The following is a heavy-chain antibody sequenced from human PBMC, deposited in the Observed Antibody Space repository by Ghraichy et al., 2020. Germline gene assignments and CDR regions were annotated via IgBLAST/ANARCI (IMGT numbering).Heavy chain of an antibody. V-gene: IGHV1-24*01. CDR3: ATTQRRDSSGWYVYLTEDY. CDR1: GYTLTELS. J-gene: IGHJ4*02. Sequence: ASVKVSCKVSGYTLTELSMHWVRQAPGKGLEWMGGFDPEDGETIYAQKFQGRVTMTEDTSTDTAYMELSSLRSEDTAVYYCATTQRRDSSGWYVYLTEDYWGQGTLVTVSS. CDR2: FDPEDGET. D-gene: IGHD6-19*01.